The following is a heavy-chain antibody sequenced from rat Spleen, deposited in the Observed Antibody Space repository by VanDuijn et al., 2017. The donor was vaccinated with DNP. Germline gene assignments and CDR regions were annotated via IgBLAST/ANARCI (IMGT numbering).Heavy chain of an antibody. CDR2: INYDGSST. Sequence: EVQLVESGGDLVQPGRSMTLSCAASGFTFSNYDMAWVRQAPKKGLEWVATINYDGSSTYYRDSVKGRFTVSRDTAKSTLYLQMNSLRSEDMATYYCVRWYNSGSYFDYWGQGVMVTASS. V-gene: IGHV5-22*01. CDR3: VRWYNSGSYFDY. D-gene: IGHD4-3*01. CDR1: GFTFSNYD. J-gene: IGHJ2*01.